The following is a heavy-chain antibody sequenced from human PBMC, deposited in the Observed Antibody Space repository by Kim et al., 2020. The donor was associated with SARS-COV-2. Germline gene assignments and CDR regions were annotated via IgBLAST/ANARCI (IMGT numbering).Heavy chain of an antibody. V-gene: IGHV1-3*01. CDR3: ARERVAGTKSLDY. Sequence: KYSQKCQGRVTITRDTSASTAYMELSSLRSEDTAVYYCARERVAGTKSLDYWGQGTLVTVSS. J-gene: IGHJ4*02. D-gene: IGHD6-19*01.